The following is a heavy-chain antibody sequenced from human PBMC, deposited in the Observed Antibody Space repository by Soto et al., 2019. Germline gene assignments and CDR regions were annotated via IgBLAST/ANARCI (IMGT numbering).Heavy chain of an antibody. V-gene: IGHV4-39*01. CDR3: ARQGPDYDILTGYYTPSYYFDY. CDR1: GGSISSSSYY. CDR2: IYYSGST. Sequence: SETLSLTCTVSGGSISSSSYYWGWIRQPPWKGLEWIGSIYYSGSTYYNPSLKSRVTISVDTSKNQFSLKLSSVTAAGTAVYYCARQGPDYDILTGYYTPSYYFDYWGQGXLVTVYS. D-gene: IGHD3-9*01. J-gene: IGHJ4*02.